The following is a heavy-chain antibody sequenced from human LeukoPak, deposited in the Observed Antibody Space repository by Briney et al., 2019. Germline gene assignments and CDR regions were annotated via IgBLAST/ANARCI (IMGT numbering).Heavy chain of an antibody. CDR1: GFTFSSYT. V-gene: IGHV3-30*04. J-gene: IGHJ4*02. Sequence: GGSLRLSCAASGFTFSSYTVNWVRQAPGKGLEWVAVISYDGSNKYYADSVKGRFTISRDNSKNTLYLQMNSLRAEDTAVYYCAKEAHYDSSGYYSLDYWGQGTLVTVSS. CDR3: AKEAHYDSSGYYSLDY. CDR2: ISYDGSNK. D-gene: IGHD3-22*01.